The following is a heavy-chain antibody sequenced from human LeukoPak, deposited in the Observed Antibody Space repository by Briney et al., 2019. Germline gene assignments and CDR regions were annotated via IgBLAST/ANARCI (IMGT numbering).Heavy chain of an antibody. D-gene: IGHD3-3*01. CDR2: IKRDGSER. CDR3: AREQGITIFGVAPSGYFDY. J-gene: IGHJ4*02. V-gene: IGHV3-7*01. Sequence: GGSLRLSCEVSGSTFRNYWMSWIRQVPGKGLEWLACIKRDGSERHYVDSVRGRFTVSTDSAKNSLFLQMNSLRAEDTAVYYCAREQGITIFGVAPSGYFDYWGQGTLVTVSS. CDR1: GSTFRNYW.